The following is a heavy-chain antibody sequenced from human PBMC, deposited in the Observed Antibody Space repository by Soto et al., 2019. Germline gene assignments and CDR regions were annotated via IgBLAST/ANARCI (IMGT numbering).Heavy chain of an antibody. Sequence: PSETLSLTCTVSGGSISSGDYYWSWIRQPPGKGLEWIGYIYYSGNTYYNPSLKSRIIISVDPSKNQFSLKLNFVTAADTAVYYCARQFLGPLDYWGQGALVTVSS. J-gene: IGHJ4*02. CDR2: IYYSGNT. CDR3: ARQFLGPLDY. CDR1: GGSISSGDYY. V-gene: IGHV4-30-4*01.